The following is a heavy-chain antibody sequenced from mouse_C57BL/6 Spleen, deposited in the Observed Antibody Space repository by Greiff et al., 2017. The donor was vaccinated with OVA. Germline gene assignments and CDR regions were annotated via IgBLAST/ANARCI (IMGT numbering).Heavy chain of an antibody. CDR3: ARGNYGSHYFDY. CDR1: GYTFTSYW. CDR2: IDPSDSYT. V-gene: IGHV1-69*01. Sequence: QVHVKQPGAELVMPGASVKLSCKASGYTFTSYWMHWVKQRPGQGLEWIGEIDPSDSYTNYNQKFKGKSTLTVDKSSSTAYMQLSSLTSEDSAVYYCARGNYGSHYFDYWGQGTTLTVSS. J-gene: IGHJ2*01. D-gene: IGHD1-1*01.